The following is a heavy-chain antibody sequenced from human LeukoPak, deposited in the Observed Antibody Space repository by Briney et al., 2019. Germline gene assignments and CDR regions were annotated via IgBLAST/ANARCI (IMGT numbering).Heavy chain of an antibody. V-gene: IGHV7-4-1*02. CDR2: INTDTGNP. J-gene: IGHJ5*02. CDR1: GYTFTTYG. Sequence: ASVKVSCKASGYTFTTYGVNWVRQAPGQGLEWMGWINTDTGNPTYAQGFTGRFVFSLDTSVSTAYLQISSLKAEDTAAYYCAREVGHCGSTSCYARLFDPWGQGTLVTVSS. D-gene: IGHD2-2*01. CDR3: AREVGHCGSTSCYARLFDP.